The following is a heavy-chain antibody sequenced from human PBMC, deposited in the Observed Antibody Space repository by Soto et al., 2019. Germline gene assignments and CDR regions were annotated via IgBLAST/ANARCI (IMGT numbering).Heavy chain of an antibody. D-gene: IGHD3-3*01. Sequence: QVQLVQSGAEVKKPGASVKVSCKASGYTFTSYDINWVRQATGQGLEWMGWMNPNSGNTGYAQMFQGRVTMTRNTSISTAYMELSSLRSEDTAVYYCARTKKGYDFWSGYYYYYYYMDVWGKGTTVTVSS. J-gene: IGHJ6*03. CDR2: MNPNSGNT. CDR3: ARTKKGYDFWSGYYYYYYYMDV. CDR1: GYTFTSYD. V-gene: IGHV1-8*01.